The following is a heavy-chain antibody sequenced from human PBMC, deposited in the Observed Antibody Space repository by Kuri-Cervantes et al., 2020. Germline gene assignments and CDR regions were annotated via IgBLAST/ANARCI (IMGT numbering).Heavy chain of an antibody. Sequence: GSLRLSCAVDGGSFSGYYWSWIRQPPGKGLEWIGEINHSGSTNYNPSLKSRVTISVDTSKNQFSLKLSSVTAADTAVYYCARARGRRRGYSYGSDYWGQGTLVTVSS. CDR3: ARARGRRRGYSYGSDY. D-gene: IGHD5-18*01. CDR2: INHSGST. V-gene: IGHV4-34*01. CDR1: GGSFSGYY. J-gene: IGHJ4*02.